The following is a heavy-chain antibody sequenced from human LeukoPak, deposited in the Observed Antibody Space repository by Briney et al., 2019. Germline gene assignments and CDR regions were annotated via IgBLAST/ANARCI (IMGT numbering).Heavy chain of an antibody. Sequence: PGGSLRLFCAASGFXFSSYAMSWVRQAPGKGLEWVSVISDIGSSTYYADSVKGRFTISRDNSKNTLYLQMNSLRADDTAVYYCAKAITMIVITPGYWGQGTLVTVSS. D-gene: IGHD3-22*01. CDR3: AKAITMIVITPGY. J-gene: IGHJ4*02. V-gene: IGHV3-23*01. CDR1: GFXFSSYA. CDR2: ISDIGSST.